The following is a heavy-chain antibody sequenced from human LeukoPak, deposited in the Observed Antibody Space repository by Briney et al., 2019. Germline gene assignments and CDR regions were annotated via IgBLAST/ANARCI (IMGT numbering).Heavy chain of an antibody. J-gene: IGHJ4*02. CDR3: ARGYGHYDSSGHNSPIYFDY. V-gene: IGHV4-34*01. D-gene: IGHD3-22*01. CDR1: GGSFSGYY. Sequence: SETLSLTCAVYGGSFSGYYWSWIRQPPGKGLEWIGEINHSGSTNYNPSLKSRVTISVDTSKNQFSLKLSSVTAADTAVYYCARGYGHYDSSGHNSPIYFDYWGQGTLVTVSS. CDR2: INHSGST.